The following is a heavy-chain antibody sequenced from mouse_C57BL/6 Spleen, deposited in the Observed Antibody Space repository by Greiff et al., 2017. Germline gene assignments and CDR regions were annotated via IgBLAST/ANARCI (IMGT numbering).Heavy chain of an antibody. D-gene: IGHD2-5*01. Sequence: EVKLQESGPELVKPGASVKIPCKASGYTFTDYNMDWVKQSHGKSLEWIGDINPNNGGTIYNQKFKGKATLTVDKSSSTAYMELRSLTSEDTAVYYCARSPYYRNPRYFDVWGTGTTVTVSS. CDR3: ARSPYYRNPRYFDV. J-gene: IGHJ1*03. CDR2: INPNNGGT. CDR1: GYTFTDYN. V-gene: IGHV1-18*01.